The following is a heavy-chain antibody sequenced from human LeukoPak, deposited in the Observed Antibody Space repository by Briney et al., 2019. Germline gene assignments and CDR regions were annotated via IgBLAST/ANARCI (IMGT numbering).Heavy chain of an antibody. J-gene: IGHJ4*02. CDR3: ASLRSDIVVVPAASFN. D-gene: IGHD2-2*01. CDR2: INHSGST. Sequence: SETLSLTCAVYGGSFSGYYWSWIRQPPGKGLEWAGEINHSGSTNYNPSLKSRVTISVDTSKNQFSLKLSSVTAAYTAVYSCASLRSDIVVVPAASFNWGQGTLVTVSS. V-gene: IGHV4-34*01. CDR1: GGSFSGYY.